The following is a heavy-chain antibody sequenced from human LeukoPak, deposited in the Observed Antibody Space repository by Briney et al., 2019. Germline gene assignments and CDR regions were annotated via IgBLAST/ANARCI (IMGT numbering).Heavy chain of an antibody. CDR3: ARSTLRAAAGYYYGMDV. Sequence: GASVNVSCKASGYTFTGYYMHWVRQAPGQGLEWMGWINPNSGGTNYAQKFQGWVTMTRDTSISTAYMELSRLRSDDTAVYYCARSTLRAAAGYYYGMDVWGQGTTVTVSS. CDR1: GYTFTGYY. CDR2: INPNSGGT. D-gene: IGHD6-13*01. J-gene: IGHJ6*02. V-gene: IGHV1-2*04.